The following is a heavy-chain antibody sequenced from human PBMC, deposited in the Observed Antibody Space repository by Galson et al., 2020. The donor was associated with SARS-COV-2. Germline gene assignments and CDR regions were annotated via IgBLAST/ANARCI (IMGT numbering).Heavy chain of an antibody. V-gene: IGHV3-11*01. J-gene: IGHJ3*02. Sequence: NSGGSLRLSCAASGFTFDDYTMHWVRQAPGKGLEWVSYISSSGSTIYYADSVKGRFTISRDNAKNSLYLQMNSLRAEDTAVYYCARDLDPLQTQWELLRGFDAFDIWGQGTMVTVSS. CDR3: ARDLDPLQTQWELLRGFDAFDI. CDR1: GFTFDDYT. D-gene: IGHD1-26*01. CDR2: ISSSGSTI.